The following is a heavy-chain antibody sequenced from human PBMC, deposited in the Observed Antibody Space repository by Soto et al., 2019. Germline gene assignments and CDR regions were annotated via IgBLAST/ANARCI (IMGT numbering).Heavy chain of an antibody. V-gene: IGHV2-26*01. D-gene: IGHD6-25*01. Sequence: QVTLKESGPVLVKPTETLTVTCTVSGFSLSTVRMAVSWIRQPPGKALEWLAHIFSNDEKFISTSLRSRLTISKDTSESQVVLTMTNMDPVDTGTYYCARIRDDSDYNAYWFFDLWGRGTLVTVSS. J-gene: IGHJ2*01. CDR1: GFSLSTVRMA. CDR3: ARIRDDSDYNAYWFFDL. CDR2: IFSNDEK.